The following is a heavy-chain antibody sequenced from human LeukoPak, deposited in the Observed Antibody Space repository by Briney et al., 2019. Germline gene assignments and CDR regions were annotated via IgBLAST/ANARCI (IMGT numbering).Heavy chain of an antibody. CDR2: INHSGST. CDR1: GGSFSGYY. J-gene: IGHJ4*02. D-gene: IGHD6-13*01. CDR3: ARVKLRAAAVTIAFDY. Sequence: KPSETLSLTCAVYGGSFSGYYWSWIRQPPGKGLEWIGEINHSGSTNYNPSLKSRVTISVDTSKNQFSLRLSSVTAADTAVYYCARVKLRAAAVTIAFDYWGQGTLVTVSS. V-gene: IGHV4-34*01.